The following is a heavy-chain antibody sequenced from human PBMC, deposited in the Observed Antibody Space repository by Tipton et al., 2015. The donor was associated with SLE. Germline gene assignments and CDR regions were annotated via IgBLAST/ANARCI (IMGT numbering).Heavy chain of an antibody. D-gene: IGHD5-24*01. Sequence: TLSLTCSVSGGSISSGGYYWSRIRQYPGKGLEWIGYIYYRGNTRYNPSRESRASISVDTSRNQFSLNLTSVTAADTAVFYCARVEGYKGFYFIDVWGRGTKVTVPS. V-gene: IGHV4-31*03. CDR2: IYYRGNT. CDR3: ARVEGYKGFYFIDV. J-gene: IGHJ6*04. CDR1: GGSISSGGYY.